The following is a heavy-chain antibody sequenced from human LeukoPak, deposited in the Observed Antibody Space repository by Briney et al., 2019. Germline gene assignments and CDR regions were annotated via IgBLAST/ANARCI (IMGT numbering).Heavy chain of an antibody. J-gene: IGHJ6*03. D-gene: IGHD3-10*01. CDR1: GFASSNAW. CDR3: TTDRGVTRGSGSSLYYYYYYMDV. Sequence: GGSLRLSCAASGFASSNAWMSWVRQAPGKGLEWVGRIKSNTDGETTDYAAPVKGRFTISRDDSKNTLYLQMNSLKTEDTAVYYCTTDRGVTRGSGSSLYYYYYYMDVWGKGTTVTVSS. V-gene: IGHV3-15*01. CDR2: IKSNTDGETT.